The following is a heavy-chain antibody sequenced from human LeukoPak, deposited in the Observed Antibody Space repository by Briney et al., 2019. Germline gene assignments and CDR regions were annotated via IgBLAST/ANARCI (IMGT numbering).Heavy chain of an antibody. CDR3: ARDHAALRYYFDY. Sequence: GGSLRLSCAASGFTFSTYWMHWVRQAPGKGLVWVSRIKGDGTITTYADSVRGRFTISRDNAKNTLYLQMNSLRAEDTAVYYCARDHAALRYYFDYWGQGTLITVSS. CDR1: GFTFSTYW. V-gene: IGHV3-74*03. J-gene: IGHJ4*02. CDR2: IKGDGTIT. D-gene: IGHD1-14*01.